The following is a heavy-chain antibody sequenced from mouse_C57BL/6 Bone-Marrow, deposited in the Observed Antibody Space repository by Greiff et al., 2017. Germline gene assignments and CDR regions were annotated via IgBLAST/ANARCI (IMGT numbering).Heavy chain of an antibody. CDR3: ARIGYYFDY. Sequence: QVQLQQPGAELVMPGASVKLSCKASGYTFTSYWMHWVKQRPGQGLEWIGEIDPSDSYTNHNQKFKGKSTLTVDKSSSTAYMPLSSLTSEDSAVYYCARIGYYFDYWGQGTTLTVSS. CDR1: GYTFTSYW. CDR2: IDPSDSYT. V-gene: IGHV1-69*01. J-gene: IGHJ2*01.